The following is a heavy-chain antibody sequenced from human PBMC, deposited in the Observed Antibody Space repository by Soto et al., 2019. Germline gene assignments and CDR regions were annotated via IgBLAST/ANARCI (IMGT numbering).Heavy chain of an antibody. D-gene: IGHD2-2*01. J-gene: IGHJ4*02. CDR1: GFTFSRYE. Sequence: GGSLRLSCAASGFTFSRYEMNWVRQAPGKGLEWVSCISSSVSTKYYADSVKGRFTISRDNAKNSLYLQMSSLRAEDTAFYYCARTEELDQRFDYWGQGTLVTXS. CDR3: ARTEELDQRFDY. V-gene: IGHV3-48*03. CDR2: ISSSVSTK.